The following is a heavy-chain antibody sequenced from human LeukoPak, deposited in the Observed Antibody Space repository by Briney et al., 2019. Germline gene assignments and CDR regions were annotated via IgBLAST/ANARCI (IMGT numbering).Heavy chain of an antibody. J-gene: IGHJ4*02. D-gene: IGHD6-6*01. V-gene: IGHV3-33*01. Sequence: PGGSLRLSCAASGFTFSNYGMHWVRQTPGKGLEWVAVIWSDGSTKKYADSVKGRFTISRDNSQNTLCLQMNSLRAEDTAVYYCATDRGSSPFDYWGQGTLVTVSS. CDR1: GFTFSNYG. CDR3: ATDRGSSPFDY. CDR2: IWSDGSTK.